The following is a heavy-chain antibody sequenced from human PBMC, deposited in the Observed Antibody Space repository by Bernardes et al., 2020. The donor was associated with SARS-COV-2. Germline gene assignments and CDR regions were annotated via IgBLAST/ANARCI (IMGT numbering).Heavy chain of an antibody. D-gene: IGHD3-10*01. CDR2: INSDGSST. CDR1: GFTFSSYW. J-gene: IGHJ6*02. Sequence: GGSLRLSCAASGFTFSSYWMHWVRQAPGKGLVWVSRINSDGSSTSYADSVKGRFTISRDNAKNTLYLQMNSLRAEDTAVYYCAREGITMVRGARIYYYGMDVWGQGTTVTVSS. V-gene: IGHV3-74*01. CDR3: AREGITMVRGARIYYYGMDV.